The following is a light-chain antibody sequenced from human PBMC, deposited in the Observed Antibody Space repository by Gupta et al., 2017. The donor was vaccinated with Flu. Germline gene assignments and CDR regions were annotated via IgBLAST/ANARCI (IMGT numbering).Light chain of an antibody. CDR2: LGS. CDR3: MQALQGPVT. J-gene: IGKJ3*01. CDR1: QSLLHSNGYNY. V-gene: IGKV2-28*01. Sequence: DIVMTQSPLSLPVTPGEPASISCRSSQSLLHSNGYNYLDWYLQKPGQPPQLLIYLGSNRASGVPDRFSGSGSGTDFTLKISRVDADDVGIYYCMQALQGPVTFGPGTNVDIK.